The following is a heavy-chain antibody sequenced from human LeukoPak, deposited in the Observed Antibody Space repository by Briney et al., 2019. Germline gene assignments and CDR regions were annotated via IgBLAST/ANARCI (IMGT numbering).Heavy chain of an antibody. D-gene: IGHD3-10*01. V-gene: IGHV4-59*01. CDR2: IYYSGST. CDR3: ARGQGYSRDLYYGSGSRYDY. Sequence: SETLSLTCTVSGGSISSYYWSWLRQPPGKGLEWIGYIYYSGSTNYNPSLKSRVTISVDTSKNQFSLKLSSVTAADTAVYYCARGQGYSRDLYYGSGSRYDYWGQGTLVTVSS. CDR1: GGSISSYY. J-gene: IGHJ4*02.